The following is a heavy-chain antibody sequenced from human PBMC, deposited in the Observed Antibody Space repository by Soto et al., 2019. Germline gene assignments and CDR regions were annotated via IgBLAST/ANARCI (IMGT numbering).Heavy chain of an antibody. CDR1: GFSISSYY. V-gene: IGHV4-59*08. D-gene: IGHD3-10*01. Sequence: QVQLQESGSGLVKPSETLSLTCTVSGFSISSYYWSWIRQPPGKGLEWIGYIYYSGSTKYNPSLNSRVTISAGRSKNQFSLSLTSVTAADTAVYYCASQGYYGSGSYPLDSWGQGTLVTVSS. CDR3: ASQGYYGSGSYPLDS. J-gene: IGHJ4*02. CDR2: IYYSGST.